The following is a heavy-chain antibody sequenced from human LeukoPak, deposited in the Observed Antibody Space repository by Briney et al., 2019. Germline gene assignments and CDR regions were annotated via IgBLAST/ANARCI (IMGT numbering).Heavy chain of an antibody. Sequence: GGSLRLSCAASGFTLSTYNMKWVRQAPGKGLEWVANIKQDGSEKYYVDSVKGRFTISRDNAKNSLYLQMNSLRAEDTAVYYCARTLQQLDYYYYMDVWGKGTTVTVSS. D-gene: IGHD6-13*01. V-gene: IGHV3-7*01. CDR1: GFTLSTYN. CDR3: ARTLQQLDYYYYMDV. CDR2: IKQDGSEK. J-gene: IGHJ6*03.